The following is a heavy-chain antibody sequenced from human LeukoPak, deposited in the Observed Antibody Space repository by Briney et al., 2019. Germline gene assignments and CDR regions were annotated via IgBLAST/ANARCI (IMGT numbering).Heavy chain of an antibody. Sequence: SVKVSCKASGYTFTSYGISWVRQAPGQGLEWMGRIIPILGIANYAQKFQGRVTITADKSTSTAYMELSSLRSEDTAVYYCASQAAATVTTGFDYWGQGTLVTVSS. CDR3: ASQAAATVTTGFDY. D-gene: IGHD4-17*01. CDR2: IIPILGIA. J-gene: IGHJ4*02. CDR1: GYTFTSYG. V-gene: IGHV1-69*04.